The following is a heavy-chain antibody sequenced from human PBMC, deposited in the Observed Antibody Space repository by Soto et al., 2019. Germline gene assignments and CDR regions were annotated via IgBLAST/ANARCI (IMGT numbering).Heavy chain of an antibody. Sequence: ASVKVSCKASGGTFSSYAISWVRQAPGQGLEWMGGIIPILGIANYAQKFQGRVTITADKSTSTAYMELSRLRSEDTAVYYCARDPTKPYYYDSSGYYSYYFDYWGQGTLVTVSS. CDR1: GGTFSSYA. V-gene: IGHV1-69*10. CDR2: IIPILGIA. D-gene: IGHD3-22*01. J-gene: IGHJ4*02. CDR3: ARDPTKPYYYDSSGYYSYYFDY.